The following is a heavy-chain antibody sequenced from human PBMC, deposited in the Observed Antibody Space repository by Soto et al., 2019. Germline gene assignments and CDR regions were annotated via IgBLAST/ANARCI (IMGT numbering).Heavy chain of an antibody. CDR3: AKCRSGSGSYDAQHES. Sequence: EVQLFESGGDLVQPGGSLGLSCAASGFTFSSYAMSWVRQAPGKGLEWVSAITGPGGNTYYADSLKGRFTISRDNSKNTLYLQMNTLRAEDTAVYYCAKCRSGSGSYDAQHESWGQGTLVNGSS. D-gene: IGHD3-10*01. V-gene: IGHV3-23*01. J-gene: IGHJ5*02. CDR1: GFTFSSYA. CDR2: ITGPGGNT.